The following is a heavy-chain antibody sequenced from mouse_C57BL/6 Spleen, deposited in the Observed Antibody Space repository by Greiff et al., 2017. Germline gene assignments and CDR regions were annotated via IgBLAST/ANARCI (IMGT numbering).Heavy chain of an antibody. CDR3: ARQGYYDGSENWDIDV. J-gene: IGHJ1*03. CDR2: ISSGGRYT. CDR1: GFTFSSYG. Sequence: DVKLVESGGDLVKPGGSLKLSCAASGFTFSSYGMSWVRQTPDKRLEWVATISSGGRYTSYPDSVKGRFTISRDHAKNTLYLQRSILKSEDTSMYYCARQGYYDGSENWDIDVWGTGTTVTVSS. V-gene: IGHV5-6*02. D-gene: IGHD1-1*01.